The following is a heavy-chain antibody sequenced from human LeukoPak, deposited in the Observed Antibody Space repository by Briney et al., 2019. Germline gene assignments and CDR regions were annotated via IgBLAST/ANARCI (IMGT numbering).Heavy chain of an antibody. CDR1: GFTFSSYA. CDR3: AKGPEGFFDY. V-gene: IGHV3-23*01. J-gene: IGHJ4*02. CDR2: ISGSGGST. Sequence: GRSLRLSCAASGFTFSSYAMHWVRQAPGKGLEWVSAISGSGGSTYYADSVKGRFTISRDNSKNTLYLQMNSLRAEDTAVYYCAKGPEGFFDYWGQGTLVTVSS.